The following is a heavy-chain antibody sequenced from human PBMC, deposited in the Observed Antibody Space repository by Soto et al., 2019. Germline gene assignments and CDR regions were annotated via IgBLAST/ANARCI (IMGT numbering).Heavy chain of an antibody. CDR3: AKRGSVGITMIVVVYFDY. CDR2: ISDSGNGA. D-gene: IGHD3-22*01. Sequence: GGSLRLSCVASGFTFSNYAMSWFRQAPGKGLEWVSAISDSGNGAFYADSVKGRFTISRDNSKNTLYLQMNSLRAEDTAVYYCAKRGSVGITMIVVVYFDYWGQGIPVIVSS. J-gene: IGHJ4*02. V-gene: IGHV3-23*01. CDR1: GFTFSNYA.